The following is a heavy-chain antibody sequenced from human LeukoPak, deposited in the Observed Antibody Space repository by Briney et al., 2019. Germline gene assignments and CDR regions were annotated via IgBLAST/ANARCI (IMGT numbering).Heavy chain of an antibody. CDR1: GYSFTNYW. CDR3: ARGEGSYGSGGSWFDP. CDR2: IYPGDSDT. J-gene: IGHJ5*02. Sequence: GESLKISCKGSGYSFTNYWIDWVRQMPGKGLEWMGIIYPGDSDTRYSPPFQGQVTISADKSISTAYLQWSSLKASDTAMYYCARGEGSYGSGGSWFDPWGQGTLVTVSS. V-gene: IGHV5-51*01. D-gene: IGHD3-10*01.